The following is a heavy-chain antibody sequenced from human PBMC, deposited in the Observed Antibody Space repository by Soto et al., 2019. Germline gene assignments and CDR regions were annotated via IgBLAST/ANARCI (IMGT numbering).Heavy chain of an antibody. CDR1: GGSISNFF. J-gene: IGHJ4*02. Sequence: PSETLSLTCSVSGGSISNFFWSWMRQPAGKGLVWFGRIYGSGTTIYNPSLKSRVTMSVDTSKNQFSLKLTSVTAADTALYYCARTLRGYCGGGTCYWFDYWGQGALVTVS. CDR2: IYGSGTT. CDR3: ARTLRGYCGGGTCYWFDY. D-gene: IGHD2-15*01. V-gene: IGHV4-4*07.